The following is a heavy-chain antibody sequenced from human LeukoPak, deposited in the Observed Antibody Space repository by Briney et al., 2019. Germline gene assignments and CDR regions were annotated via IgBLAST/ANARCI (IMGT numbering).Heavy chain of an antibody. V-gene: IGHV1-69*05. CDR1: RDTFSFYA. D-gene: IGHD3-22*01. CDR2: YIPIFTRT. J-gene: IGHJ4*02. Sequence: ASVKVSCKAYRDTFSFYALSWVRQAPGQRLEWIGGYIPIFTRTDYAERFQGRLTITTDDSTNTAYMELRGLRSDDTAVYYCARHMYYYENTGYYSNAFDYWGQGTLVTVSS. CDR3: ARHMYYYENTGYYSNAFDY.